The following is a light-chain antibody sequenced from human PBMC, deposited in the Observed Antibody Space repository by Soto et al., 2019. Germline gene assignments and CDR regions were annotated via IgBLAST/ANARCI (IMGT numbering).Light chain of an antibody. Sequence: VMTQSPVTLSVSPRERATFSCRASQSVSDNLAWYQQKPGQAPRLLFYGASTRATDIPVRFSGSGSGTEFTLTISSLQSEDFAVYYCQQYNSWPHTFGGGTKV. V-gene: IGKV3D-15*01. CDR1: QSVSDN. CDR3: QQYNSWPHT. CDR2: GAS. J-gene: IGKJ4*01.